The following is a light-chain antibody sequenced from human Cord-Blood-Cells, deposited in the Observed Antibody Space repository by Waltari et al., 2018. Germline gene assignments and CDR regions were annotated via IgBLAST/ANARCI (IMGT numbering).Light chain of an antibody. Sequence: QSALTQPPSASASPGPSVTISCPATSSDVGGYDYVSWYQQHPGKAPKLMIYEVSKRPSGVPDRFSGSKSGNTASLTVSGLQAEDEADYYCSSYAGSNNWVFGGGTKLTVL. CDR3: SSYAGSNNWV. V-gene: IGLV2-8*01. J-gene: IGLJ3*02. CDR2: EVS. CDR1: SSDVGGYDY.